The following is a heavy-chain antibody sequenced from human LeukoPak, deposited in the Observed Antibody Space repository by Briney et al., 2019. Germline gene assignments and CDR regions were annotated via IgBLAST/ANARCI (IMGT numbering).Heavy chain of an antibody. J-gene: IGHJ4*02. D-gene: IGHD3-10*01. CDR1: GFTFSSYA. CDR3: AKDRDYYLVGFFDY. CDR2: ISGSGVTT. V-gene: IGHV3-23*01. Sequence: RSGGSLRLSCAASGFTFSSYAMSWVRQAPGKGLEWVSAISGSGVTTYYADSVKGRFTISRENSKNTLYLQMNSLRAEDTALYYCAKDRDYYLVGFFDYWGQGTLVTVSS.